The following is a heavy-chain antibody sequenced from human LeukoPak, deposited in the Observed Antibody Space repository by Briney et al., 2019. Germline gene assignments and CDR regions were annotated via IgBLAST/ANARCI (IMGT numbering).Heavy chain of an antibody. V-gene: IGHV1-2*02. Sequence: ASVKVSCKTSGYIFTGYYLHWVRQAPGQGLEWMGWINPNSGDTNYPQKFQGRVTMTSDTSISTAYMELSSLRSDDTAVYYCARASPVGIAAARVSYGMDVWGQGTTVTVSS. D-gene: IGHD6-13*01. CDR1: GYIFTGYY. CDR3: ARASPVGIAAARVSYGMDV. J-gene: IGHJ6*02. CDR2: INPNSGDT.